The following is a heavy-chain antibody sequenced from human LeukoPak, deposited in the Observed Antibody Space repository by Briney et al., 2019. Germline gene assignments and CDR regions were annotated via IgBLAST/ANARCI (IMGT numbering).Heavy chain of an antibody. D-gene: IGHD5-24*01. Sequence: GGSLRLSCAVSGFTFSSYTMNWVRQAPGKGLEWVSPISTSSSYTYYADSVKGRFTISRDNAKNSLFLQMNSLRAEDTAVYYCARDLEDYNNYGEMAIWGQGTLVIVSS. CDR2: ISTSSSYT. CDR3: ARDLEDYNNYGEMAI. J-gene: IGHJ4*02. CDR1: GFTFSSYT. V-gene: IGHV3-21*01.